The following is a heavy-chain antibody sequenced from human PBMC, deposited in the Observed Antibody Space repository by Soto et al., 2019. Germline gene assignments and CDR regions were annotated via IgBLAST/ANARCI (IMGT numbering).Heavy chain of an antibody. CDR1: GFTFSGDA. D-gene: IGHD1-26*01. CDR2: ISGSGSST. Sequence: GGSLRLSCAASGFTFSGDARSWGRQAPGKGLEWVSAISGSGSSTYYADAVKGRFTISRDNSRNTLYLQMNSLRAEDTAVYYCAKDVVGSGAYYLPFAYWGQGTLVTVSS. V-gene: IGHV3-23*01. CDR3: AKDVVGSGAYYLPFAY. J-gene: IGHJ4*02.